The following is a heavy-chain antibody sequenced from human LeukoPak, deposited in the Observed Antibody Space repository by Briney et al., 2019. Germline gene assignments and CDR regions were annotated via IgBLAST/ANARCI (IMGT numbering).Heavy chain of an antibody. CDR2: IYPGDSDT. D-gene: IGHD2-15*01. CDR3: ARARSVGRCSGGSCYSYRWFDP. V-gene: IGHV5-51*01. J-gene: IGHJ5*02. CDR1: GYSFTSYW. Sequence: GESLKISCKGSGYSFTSYWIGWVRQMPGKGLEWMGIIYPGDSDTRYSPSFQGQVTISADKSISTAYLQWSSLKASDTAMYYCARARSVGRCSGGSCYSYRWFDPWGQGTLVTVSS.